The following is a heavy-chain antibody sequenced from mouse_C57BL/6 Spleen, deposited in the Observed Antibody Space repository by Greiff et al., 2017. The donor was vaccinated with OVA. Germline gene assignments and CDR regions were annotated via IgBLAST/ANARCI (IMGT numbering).Heavy chain of an antibody. J-gene: IGHJ1*03. D-gene: IGHD1-1*01. CDR1: GFNLKNTY. CDR3: AYYYGSSYWYFDV. Sequence: VQLQQSVAELVRPGASVKLSCTASGFNLKNTYMHWVKQRTEQGLEWIGRIDPEDGETKYAPKFQGKATITADTSSNTAYLQLSSLTSEDTAVYYCAYYYGSSYWYFDVWGTGTTVTVSS. V-gene: IGHV14-2*01. CDR2: IDPEDGET.